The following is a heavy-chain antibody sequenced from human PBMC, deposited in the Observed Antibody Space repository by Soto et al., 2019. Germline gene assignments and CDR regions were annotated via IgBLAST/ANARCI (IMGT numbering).Heavy chain of an antibody. V-gene: IGHV3-9*01. D-gene: IGHD6-19*01. Sequence: PGGSLRLSCAASGFTFDNYAMHWVRQVPGKGLEWVSSINWNSGNVAYADSVKGRFTISRDYPKNSLYLQMNSLRTEDTALYYCAKDRSYSSAWNYFDSCGQGTLVTVSS. J-gene: IGHJ4*02. CDR3: AKDRSYSSAWNYFDS. CDR2: INWNSGNV. CDR1: GFTFDNYA.